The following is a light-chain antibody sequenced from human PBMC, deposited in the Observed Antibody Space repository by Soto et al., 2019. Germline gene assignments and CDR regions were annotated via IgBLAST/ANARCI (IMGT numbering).Light chain of an antibody. Sequence: EIVLTQSPGTLSLSPGERATLSCRASQSVRNNYLAWYQQNPGQAPRLLIYGASNRATGIPDRFSGRWSATDFPLTISSLEPEDFAVYYWQQRSSAITFGQGTRLEIK. J-gene: IGKJ5*01. CDR2: GAS. CDR3: QQRSSAIT. CDR1: QSVRNNY. V-gene: IGKV3D-20*02.